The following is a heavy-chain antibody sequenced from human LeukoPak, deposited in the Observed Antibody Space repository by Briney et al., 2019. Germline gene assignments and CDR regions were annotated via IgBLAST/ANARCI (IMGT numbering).Heavy chain of an antibody. CDR2: IYYSGST. Sequence: SETLSLTCTVSGGSISSYYWSWIRQPPGKGLEWIGYIYYSGSTNYNPSLKSRVTISVDTSKNQFSLKLSSVTAADTAVYYCAGCSGGSCYANFDYWGQGTLVTVSS. CDR1: GGSISSYY. V-gene: IGHV4-59*12. CDR3: AGCSGGSCYANFDY. D-gene: IGHD2-15*01. J-gene: IGHJ4*02.